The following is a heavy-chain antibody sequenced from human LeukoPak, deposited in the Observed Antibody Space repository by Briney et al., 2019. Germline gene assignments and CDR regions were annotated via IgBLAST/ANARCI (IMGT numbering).Heavy chain of an antibody. J-gene: IGHJ5*02. CDR1: GYTFTGYY. D-gene: IGHD4-17*01. CDR2: INPNSGGT. CDR3: AREITVTTYGNWFDP. Sequence: ASVKVSCKASGYTFTGYYMHWVRQAPGQGLEWMGWINPNSGGTNYAQKFQGRVTMTRDTSISTAYMELSRLRSDDTAVYYCAREITVTTYGNWFDPWGQGTLVTVSS. V-gene: IGHV1-2*02.